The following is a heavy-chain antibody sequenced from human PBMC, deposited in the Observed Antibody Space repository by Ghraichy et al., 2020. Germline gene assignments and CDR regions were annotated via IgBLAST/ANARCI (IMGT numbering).Heavy chain of an antibody. CDR1: GGSISSSSYY. D-gene: IGHD3-22*01. CDR3: ARLDDSSGYHFDY. Sequence: SETLSLTCTVSGGSISSSSYYWGWIRQPPGTGLEWIGSIYYSGSTYSNPSLKSRVTISVDTSKNQFSLKLSSVTAADTAVYYCARLDDSSGYHFDYWGQGTLVTVSS. CDR2: IYYSGST. V-gene: IGHV4-39*01. J-gene: IGHJ4*02.